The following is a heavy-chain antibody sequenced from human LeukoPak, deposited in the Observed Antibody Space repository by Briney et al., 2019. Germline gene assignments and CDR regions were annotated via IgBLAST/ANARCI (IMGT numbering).Heavy chain of an antibody. D-gene: IGHD3-10*01. CDR3: ARDLRFYGSGSYVNVDWFGP. V-gene: IGHV3-48*01. CDR2: ISSTGSTT. CDR1: GFTFSGYS. Sequence: GGSLRLSCAASGFTFSGYSMHWVRQAPGKGLEWVSYISSTGSTTYYGDSVKGRFTVSRDNAKNSLYLQMNSLRAEDTAVYYCARDLRFYGSGSYVNVDWFGPWGQGTLVTVSS. J-gene: IGHJ5*02.